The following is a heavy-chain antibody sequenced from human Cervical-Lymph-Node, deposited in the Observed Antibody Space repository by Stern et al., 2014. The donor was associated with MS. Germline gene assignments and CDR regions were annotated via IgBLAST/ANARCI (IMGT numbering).Heavy chain of an antibody. V-gene: IGHV3-30-3*01. J-gene: IGHJ6*02. CDR1: GFNFSSFA. CDR3: ARDLLWFGEFDWGAIDV. D-gene: IGHD3-10*01. CDR2: ISYDGSKA. Sequence: QVQLVESGGGVVQPGRSLRLSCAASGFNFSSFAIQWVRQAPGKGLEWVAVISYDGSKAYYADSVKGRFTISRDNSKKTLLLQMNSLRPEDTADYYCARDLLWFGEFDWGAIDVWGHGTTVTVSS.